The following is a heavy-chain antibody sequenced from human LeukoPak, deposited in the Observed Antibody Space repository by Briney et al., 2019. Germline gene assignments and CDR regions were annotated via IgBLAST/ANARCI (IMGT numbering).Heavy chain of an antibody. Sequence: SETLSLTCTVSGGSISSYYWSWIRQPPGKGLEWIGYIFYSGSTNYNPSLKSRVTISVDTSKNQFSLKLSSVTAADTAVYYCARVYYSNSYDYWYFDLWDRGTLVTVSS. CDR2: IFYSGST. J-gene: IGHJ2*01. D-gene: IGHD6-13*01. CDR1: GGSISSYY. CDR3: ARVYYSNSYDYWYFDL. V-gene: IGHV4-59*01.